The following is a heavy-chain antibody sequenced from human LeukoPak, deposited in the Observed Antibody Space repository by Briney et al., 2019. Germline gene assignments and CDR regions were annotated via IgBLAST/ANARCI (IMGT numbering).Heavy chain of an antibody. CDR3: ARVQKSRKSVASAVDC. V-gene: IGHV3-23*01. CDR2: ISGSGGST. CDR1: GFTFSSYG. J-gene: IGHJ4*02. D-gene: IGHD5-12*01. Sequence: GGSLRLSCAASGFTFSSYGMSWVRQAPGKGLEWVSAISGSGGSTYYADSVKGRFSISRDNAKNSLYLQMNGLRAEDTAVYYCARVQKSRKSVASAVDCWGQGTVVIVSS.